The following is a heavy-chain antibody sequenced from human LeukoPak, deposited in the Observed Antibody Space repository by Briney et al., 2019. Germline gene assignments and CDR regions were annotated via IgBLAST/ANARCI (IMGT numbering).Heavy chain of an antibody. Sequence: GGSLRLSCAASGFTFSAYWMHWVRQAPGKGLVWVSRVKYDGSTTAYADSVKGRFTISRDNTRNILYLEMNSLRAEDTAVYYCARDLNWLLFDYWGQGALVTVSS. D-gene: IGHD3/OR15-3a*01. CDR2: VKYDGSTT. V-gene: IGHV3-74*01. CDR3: ARDLNWLLFDY. J-gene: IGHJ4*02. CDR1: GFTFSAYW.